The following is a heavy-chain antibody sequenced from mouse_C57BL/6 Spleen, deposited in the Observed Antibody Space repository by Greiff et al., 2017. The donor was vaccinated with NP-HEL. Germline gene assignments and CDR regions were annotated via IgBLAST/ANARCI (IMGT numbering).Heavy chain of an antibody. CDR3: AMVTTKGSVYAMDY. Sequence: EVQRVESGGGLVQPGGSLSLSCAASGFTFTHYYMSWVRQPPGKALEWLGFIRNKANGYTTEYSASVKGRFTISRDNSQSILYLQMNALRAEDSATYYCAMVTTKGSVYAMDYWGQGTSVTVSS. D-gene: IGHD2-2*01. CDR1: GFTFTHYY. J-gene: IGHJ4*01. V-gene: IGHV7-3*01. CDR2: IRNKANGYTT.